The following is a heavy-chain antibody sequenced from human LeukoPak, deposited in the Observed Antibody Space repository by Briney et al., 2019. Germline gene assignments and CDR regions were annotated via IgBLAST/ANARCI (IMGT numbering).Heavy chain of an antibody. CDR1: GGSFSGYY. CDR2: INHSGST. D-gene: IGHD3-22*01. Sequence: SETLSLTCAVYGGSFSGYYWSWIRQPPGKGLEWIGEINHSGSTNYNPSLKSRVTISVDTSKNQFSLKLNSVTPEDTAVYYCVGFYWYDSTGPAHWGQGTLVTVSS. V-gene: IGHV4-34*01. CDR3: VGFYWYDSTGPAH. J-gene: IGHJ4*02.